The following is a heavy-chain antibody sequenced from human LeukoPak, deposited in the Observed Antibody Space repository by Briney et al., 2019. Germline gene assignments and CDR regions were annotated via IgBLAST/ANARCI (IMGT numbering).Heavy chain of an antibody. Sequence: GESLKISCKGPGYSFTSYWIGWVRQMPGKGLEWMGIIYPGDSDTRYSPSFQGQVTISADKSISTAYLQWSSLKASDTAMYYCARRRYCSGGSCYTAYYFDYWGQGTLVTVSS. D-gene: IGHD2-15*01. V-gene: IGHV5-51*01. J-gene: IGHJ4*02. CDR2: IYPGDSDT. CDR3: ARRRYCSGGSCYTAYYFDY. CDR1: GYSFTSYW.